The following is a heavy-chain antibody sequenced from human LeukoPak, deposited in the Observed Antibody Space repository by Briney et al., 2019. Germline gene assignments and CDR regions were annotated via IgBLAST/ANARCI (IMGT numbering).Heavy chain of an antibody. V-gene: IGHV1-69*04. CDR2: IIPILGIA. D-gene: IGHD6-19*01. Sequence: GASVKVSCKASGGTFSSYAISWVRQAPGQGLEWMGRIIPILGIANYAQKFQGRVTITADKSTSTAYMELSSLRSEDTAVYYCAREELRGWYSVPDYWGQGTPVTVSS. J-gene: IGHJ4*02. CDR3: AREELRGWYSVPDY. CDR1: GGTFSSYA.